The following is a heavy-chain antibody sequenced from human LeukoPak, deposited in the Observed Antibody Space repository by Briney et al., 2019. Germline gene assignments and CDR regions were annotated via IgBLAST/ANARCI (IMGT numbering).Heavy chain of an antibody. CDR2: INAGNGNT. V-gene: IGHV1-3*01. D-gene: IGHD6-13*01. CDR1: GYTFTSYD. J-gene: IGHJ4*02. Sequence: GASVKVSCKASGYTFTSYDINWVRQATGQGLEWMGWINAGNGNTKYSQKFQGRVTITRDTSASTAYMELSSLRSEDTAVYYCARTPQYSSSGDYWGQGTLVTVSS. CDR3: ARTPQYSSSGDY.